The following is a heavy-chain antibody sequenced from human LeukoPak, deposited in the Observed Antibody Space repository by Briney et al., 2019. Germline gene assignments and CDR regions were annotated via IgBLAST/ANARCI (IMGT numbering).Heavy chain of an antibody. CDR2: INHSGST. J-gene: IGHJ6*02. CDR1: GGSFSGYY. CDR3: ASLAGAGRTRNGMDV. Sequence: ASETLSLTCAVYGGSFSGYYWSWIRQPPGKGLEWIGEINHSGSTNYNPSLKSRVTISVDTSKNQFSLKLSSVTAADTAAYYCASLAGAGRTRNGMDVWGQGTTVTVSS. V-gene: IGHV4-34*01. D-gene: IGHD6-19*01.